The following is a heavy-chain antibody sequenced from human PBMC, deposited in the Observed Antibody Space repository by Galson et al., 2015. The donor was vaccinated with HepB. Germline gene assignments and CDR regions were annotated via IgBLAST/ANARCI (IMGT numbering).Heavy chain of an antibody. J-gene: IGHJ6*02. CDR2: INTNTGNP. V-gene: IGHV7-4-1*02. D-gene: IGHD1-26*01. CDR3: ARAPVGATNYYYYGMDF. CDR1: GYTFTSYA. Sequence: SVKVSCKASGYTFTSYAMNWVRQAPGQGLEWMGWINTNTGNPTYAQGFTGRFVFSLDTSVSTAYLQISSLKAEDTAVYYCARAPVGATNYYYYGMDFWGQGTTVTVSS.